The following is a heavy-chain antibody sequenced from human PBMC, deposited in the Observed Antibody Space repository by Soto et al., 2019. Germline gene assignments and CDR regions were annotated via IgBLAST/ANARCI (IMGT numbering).Heavy chain of an antibody. CDR3: ASDPTGTILGGYYYYMDV. V-gene: IGHV3-7*01. Sequence: GGSLRLSCAASGFTFSSYWMSWVRQAPGKGLEWVANIKQDGSEKYYVDSVKGRFTISRDKAKNSLYLQMNSLRAEDTAVYYCASDPTGTILGGYYYYMDVWGKGTTVTVSS. CDR1: GFTFSSYW. CDR2: IKQDGSEK. D-gene: IGHD1-1*01. J-gene: IGHJ6*03.